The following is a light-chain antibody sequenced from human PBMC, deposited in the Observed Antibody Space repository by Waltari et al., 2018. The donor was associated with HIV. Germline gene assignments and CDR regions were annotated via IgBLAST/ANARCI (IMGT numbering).Light chain of an antibody. CDR2: WAS. CDR3: QQYYSTPIT. J-gene: IGKJ4*01. V-gene: IGKV4-1*01. CDR1: QSVLYNSNNKNY. Sequence: DIVMTQSPDSLAVSLGERATINSKSSQSVLYNSNNKNYLAWYQQKPGQPPKLLIYWASSRESGVPDRFSGSGSGTDFTLTISSLQAEDVAVYYCQQYYSTPITFGGGTKVEIK.